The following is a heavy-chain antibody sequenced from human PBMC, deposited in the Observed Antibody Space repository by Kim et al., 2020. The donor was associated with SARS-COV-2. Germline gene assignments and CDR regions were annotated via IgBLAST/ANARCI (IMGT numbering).Heavy chain of an antibody. Sequence: GGSLRLSCSASGFTFSSYAMHWVRQAPGKGLEYVSAISSNGGSTYYADSVKGRFTISRDNSKNTLYLQMSSLRAEDTAVYYCVKKIAAAGSLYFDYWGQGTLVTVSS. D-gene: IGHD6-13*01. CDR3: VKKIAAAGSLYFDY. CDR1: GFTFSSYA. V-gene: IGHV3-64D*09. J-gene: IGHJ4*02. CDR2: ISSNGGST.